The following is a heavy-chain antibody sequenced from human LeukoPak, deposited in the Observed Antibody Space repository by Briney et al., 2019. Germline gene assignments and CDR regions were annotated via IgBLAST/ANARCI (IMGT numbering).Heavy chain of an antibody. CDR3: ATSIAAAGIDY. V-gene: IGHV1-24*01. CDR1: GYTFTGYF. J-gene: IGHJ4*02. CDR2: FDPEDGET. Sequence: ASVKVSCKASGYTFTGYFMHWVRQAPGQGLEWMGGFDPEDGETIYAQKFQGRVTMTEDTSTDTAYMELSSLRSEDTAVYYCATSIAAAGIDYWGQGTLVTVSS. D-gene: IGHD6-13*01.